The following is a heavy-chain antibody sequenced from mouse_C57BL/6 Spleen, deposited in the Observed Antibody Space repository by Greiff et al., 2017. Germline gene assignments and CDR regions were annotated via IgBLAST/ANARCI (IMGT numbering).Heavy chain of an antibody. J-gene: IGHJ4*01. CDR3: ARCFYAMDY. Sequence: QVHVKQPGAELVKPGASVKMSCKASGYTFTSYWITWVKQRPGQGLEWIGDIYPGSGSTNYNEKFKSKATLTVDTSSSTADMQLSSLTSEDSAVYYCARCFYAMDYWGQGTSVTVSS. CDR1: GYTFTSYW. V-gene: IGHV1-55*01. CDR2: IYPGSGST.